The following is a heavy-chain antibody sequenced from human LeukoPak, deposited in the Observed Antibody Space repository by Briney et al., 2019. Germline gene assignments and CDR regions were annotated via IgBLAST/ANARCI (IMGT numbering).Heavy chain of an antibody. V-gene: IGHV4-34*01. CDR2: INHSGST. D-gene: IGHD2-21*02. CDR1: GGSFSGYY. Sequence: SETLSLTCAVYGGSFSGYYWSWIRQPPGKGLEWIGEINHSGSTNYNPSLKSRVTISVDTSKNQFSLKLSSVTAADTAVYYCARDSTIVVVTAIQGGDAFDIWGQGTMVTVSS. CDR3: ARDSTIVVVTAIQGGDAFDI. J-gene: IGHJ3*02.